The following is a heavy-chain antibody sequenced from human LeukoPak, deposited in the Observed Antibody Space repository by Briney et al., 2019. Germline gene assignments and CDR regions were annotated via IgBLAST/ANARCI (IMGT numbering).Heavy chain of an antibody. D-gene: IGHD6-13*01. CDR2: ISSNRDSI. Sequence: PGGSLRLSCSASGFTFSSYAMHWVRQAPGKGLEYVSSISSNRDSIYYADSVKGRFTISRDNSKNTLYLQMASLRAEDTAVYFCVRPYTATPGTRWFDSWGQGALVTVSS. CDR1: GFTFSSYA. J-gene: IGHJ5*01. V-gene: IGHV3-64D*06. CDR3: VRPYTATPGTRWFDS.